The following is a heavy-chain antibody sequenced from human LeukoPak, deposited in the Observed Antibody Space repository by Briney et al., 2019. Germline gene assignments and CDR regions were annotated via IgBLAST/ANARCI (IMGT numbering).Heavy chain of an antibody. V-gene: IGHV3-11*01. D-gene: IGHD2-2*01. Sequence: GGSLRLSCAASGFTFSDYYMSWIRQAPGKGLEWVSSSGSTIYYADSVKGRFTISRDNAKNSLYLQMNSLRAEDTAVYYCASPYCSSTSCHYYFDYWGQGTLVTVSS. CDR3: ASPYCSSTSCHYYFDY. CDR2: SSSGSTI. J-gene: IGHJ4*02. CDR1: GFTFSDYY.